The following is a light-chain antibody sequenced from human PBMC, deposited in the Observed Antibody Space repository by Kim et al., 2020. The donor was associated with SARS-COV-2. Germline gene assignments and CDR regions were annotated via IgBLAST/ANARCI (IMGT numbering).Light chain of an antibody. CDR2: EVN. J-gene: IGLJ1*01. Sequence: GQSVTISCTGTSSDIGAYNYVAWYQQYPGKAPNVMIYEVNKRPSGVPDRFSGSKSGNTASLTVSGLQAEDEADYYCSSYAGSPSYVFGTGTKVTVL. CDR1: SSDIGAYNY. CDR3: SSYAGSPSYV. V-gene: IGLV2-8*01.